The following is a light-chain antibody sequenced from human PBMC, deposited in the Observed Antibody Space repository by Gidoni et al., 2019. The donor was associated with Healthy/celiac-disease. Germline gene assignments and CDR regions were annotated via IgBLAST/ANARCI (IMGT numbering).Light chain of an antibody. CDR2: KDS. CDR3: QSADSSGTVV. J-gene: IGLJ2*01. V-gene: IGLV3-25*03. Sequence: SSELTQPPSVSVYPGQTARITCSGDALPKQYAYWYQQKPGQAPVLVIYKDSERPSGIPERFSGSSSGTTVTLTISGVQAEDEADYYCQSADSSGTVVFGGGTKLTVL. CDR1: ALPKQY.